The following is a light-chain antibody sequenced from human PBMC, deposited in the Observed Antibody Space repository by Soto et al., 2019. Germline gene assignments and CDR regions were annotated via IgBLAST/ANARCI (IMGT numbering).Light chain of an antibody. CDR1: NSDVGGYNY. Sequence: QSALTQPPSASGSPGQSVTISCTGTNSDVGGYNYVSWYQQYPGKAPKFIIYEVNERPSGVPDRFSGSKSGNTASLTVSGLQTADEADYYCSSYAGSNWYVFGTGTKLTVL. J-gene: IGLJ1*01. CDR2: EVN. CDR3: SSYAGSNWYV. V-gene: IGLV2-8*01.